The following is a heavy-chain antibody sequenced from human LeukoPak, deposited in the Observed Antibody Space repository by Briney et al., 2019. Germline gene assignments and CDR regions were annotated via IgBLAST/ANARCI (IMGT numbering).Heavy chain of an antibody. Sequence: ESSETLSLTCTVSGGSISSGGYYWSWIRQHPVKGLEWIGYIYYSGSTYYNPSLKSRVTISVDTSKNQFSLKLSSVTAADTAVYYCARAKIVVVQLDYWGQGTLVTVSS. CDR2: IYYSGST. V-gene: IGHV4-31*03. CDR3: ARAKIVVVQLDY. D-gene: IGHD3-22*01. CDR1: GGSISSGGYY. J-gene: IGHJ4*02.